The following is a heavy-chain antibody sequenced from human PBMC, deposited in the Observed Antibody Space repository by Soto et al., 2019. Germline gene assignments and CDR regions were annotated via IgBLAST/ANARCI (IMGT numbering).Heavy chain of an antibody. J-gene: IGHJ6*02. V-gene: IGHV1-18*01. CDR1: GYTFTSYG. CDR2: ISAYNGNT. Sequence: ASVKVSGKASGYTFTSYGISWVRQAPGQGLEWMGWISAYNGNTNYAQKLQGRVTMTTDTSTSTAYMELRSLRSDDTAVYYCARDVLITTWDYYYGMDVWGQGTTVTSP. D-gene: IGHD2-8*01. CDR3: ARDVLITTWDYYYGMDV.